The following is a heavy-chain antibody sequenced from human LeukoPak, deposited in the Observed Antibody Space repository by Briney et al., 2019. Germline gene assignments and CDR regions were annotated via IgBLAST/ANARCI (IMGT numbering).Heavy chain of an antibody. CDR1: GYSFTNYW. V-gene: IGHV5-51*01. Sequence: GESLKISCKGSGYSFTNYWIGWVRQMPGKGLEWIGIISPGDSDNRYSPSFQGQVTISADKSICTAYLQWSSLKASDTAMYYCARRGDSYGRFDYWGQGILVTVSS. CDR2: ISPGDSDN. CDR3: ARRGDSYGRFDY. D-gene: IGHD5-18*01. J-gene: IGHJ4*02.